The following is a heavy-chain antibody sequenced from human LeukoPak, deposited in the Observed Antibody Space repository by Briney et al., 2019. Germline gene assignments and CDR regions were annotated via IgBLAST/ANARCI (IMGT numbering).Heavy chain of an antibody. CDR2: IYTSGST. CDR3: ARSGGSGTYYDGSFDY. J-gene: IGHJ4*02. V-gene: IGHV4-4*07. CDR1: GGSITSYY. Sequence: PSETLPLTCSVSGGSITSYYWSWIRQAAGKGLEWIGRIYTSGSTAYNPSLKSRVTMSVDTSKNQFSLKLYSVTAADTAVYYCARSGGSGTYYDGSFDYWGQGTLVTVSS. D-gene: IGHD1-26*01.